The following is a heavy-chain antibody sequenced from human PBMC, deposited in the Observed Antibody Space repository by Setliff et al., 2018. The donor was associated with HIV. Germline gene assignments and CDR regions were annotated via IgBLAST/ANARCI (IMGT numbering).Heavy chain of an antibody. Sequence: PSETLSLTCTVSGDSISSGSHYWSWIRQPAGKGLEWIGHIYTGGNANYNPSLQSRVTISVDTSKNQFSLMLGSMTAADTALYYCARDPGGLYCRGTTCQGGCFDPWGQGSLVTVSS. V-gene: IGHV4-61*09. D-gene: IGHD2-2*01. J-gene: IGHJ5*02. CDR1: GDSISSGSHY. CDR3: ARDPGGLYCRGTTCQGGCFDP. CDR2: IYTGGNA.